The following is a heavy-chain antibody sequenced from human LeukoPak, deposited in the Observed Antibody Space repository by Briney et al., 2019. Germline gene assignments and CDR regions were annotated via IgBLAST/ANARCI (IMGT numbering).Heavy chain of an antibody. CDR1: GVSISSSTYY. CDR3: ARDGSGYSYGHFDY. Sequence: SETLSLTCTVSGVSISSSTYYWGWIRQPPGKGLEWIGSIYSSGSTYYNSSLKSRVTISVDTSKNQFSLRLSSVTAADTAVYYCARDGSGYSYGHFDYWGQGTLVTVSS. J-gene: IGHJ4*02. CDR2: IYSSGST. V-gene: IGHV4-39*07. D-gene: IGHD5-18*01.